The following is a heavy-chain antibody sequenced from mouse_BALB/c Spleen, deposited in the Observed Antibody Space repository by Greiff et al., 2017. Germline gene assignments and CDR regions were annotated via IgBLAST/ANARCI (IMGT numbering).Heavy chain of an antibody. J-gene: IGHJ2*01. CDR3: ARGGLGV. V-gene: IGHV5-6-5*01. Sequence: EVKLMESGGGLVKPGGSLKLSCAASGFTFSSYAMSWVRQTPEKRLEWVASISSGGSTYYPDSVKGRFTISRDNARNILYLQMGSLRSEDTAMYYCARGGLGVWGQGTTLTVSS. CDR1: GFTFSSYA. CDR2: ISSGGST. D-gene: IGHD4-1*01.